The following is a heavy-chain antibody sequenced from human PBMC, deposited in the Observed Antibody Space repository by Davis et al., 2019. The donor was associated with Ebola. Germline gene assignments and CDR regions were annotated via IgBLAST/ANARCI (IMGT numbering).Heavy chain of an antibody. D-gene: IGHD3-22*01. Sequence: PGGSLRLSCPAFGFTFTNSIIHWVRQAPGKGPEWVALTSPDGSIQYHGSHVKGRFTISRDNSKDTVFLQMSSLEIDDTAVYYCAREFYSSGRAGTFDIWGQGTLVIVSS. CDR1: GFTFTNSI. CDR3: AREFYSSGRAGTFDI. V-gene: IGHV3-30-3*01. CDR2: TSPDGSIQ. J-gene: IGHJ3*02.